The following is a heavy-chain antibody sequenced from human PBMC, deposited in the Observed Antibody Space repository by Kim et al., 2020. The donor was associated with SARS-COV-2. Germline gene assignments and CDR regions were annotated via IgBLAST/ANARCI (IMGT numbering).Heavy chain of an antibody. CDR2: ISYDGSNK. Sequence: GGSLRLSCAASGFTFSSYAMHWVRQAPGKGLEWVAVISYDGSNKYYADSVKGRFTISRDNSKNTLYLQMNSLRAEDTAVYYCARDPRLLGQTYYFDSWGQGTLVTVSS. CDR3: ARDPRLLGQTYYFDS. D-gene: IGHD7-27*01. V-gene: IGHV3-30-3*01. J-gene: IGHJ4*02. CDR1: GFTFSSYA.